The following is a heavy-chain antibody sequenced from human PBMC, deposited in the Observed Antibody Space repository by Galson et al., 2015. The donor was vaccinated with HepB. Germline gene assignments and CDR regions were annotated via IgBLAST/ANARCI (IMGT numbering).Heavy chain of an antibody. CDR2: IYYSGST. CDR1: GVSIRSGGYY. D-gene: IGHD1-1*01. V-gene: IGHV4-31*03. J-gene: IGHJ5*01. Sequence: TLSLTCTVSGVSIRSGGYYWSWIRQHPGKGLEWIGYIYYSGSTSYNPSLKSRLSISLDTSKNQFSLKLISVTAADTAVYYCARGHGDLYNFYSWFDSWGQGALVTVSS. CDR3: ARGHGDLYNFYSWFDS.